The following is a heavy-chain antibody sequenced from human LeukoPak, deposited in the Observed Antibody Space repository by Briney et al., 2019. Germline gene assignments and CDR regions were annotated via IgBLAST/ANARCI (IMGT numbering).Heavy chain of an antibody. CDR2: IWYDGSNK. CDR1: GFTFSSYG. V-gene: IGHV3-33*06. Sequence: QPGGSLRLSCAASGFTFSSYGMHWVRQAPGKGLEWVAVIWYDGSNKYYADSVKGRFTISRDNSKNTLYLQMNSLRAEDTAVYYCANCHSIDSRCFDYWGQGTLVTVSS. CDR3: ANCHSIDSRCFDY. J-gene: IGHJ4*02. D-gene: IGHD6-13*01.